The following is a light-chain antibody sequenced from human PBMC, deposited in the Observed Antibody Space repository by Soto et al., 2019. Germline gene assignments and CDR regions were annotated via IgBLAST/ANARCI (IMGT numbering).Light chain of an antibody. Sequence: DLVMTQSPLSLPVTPGEPASISCRSSQSLLHSNGYNYLDWYLQKPGQSPQLLIYLGSNRASGDPDRFSGSGSGTDFTLKISRVETEDVGVYYCMQALQTPISFGQGPRREIK. J-gene: IGKJ5*01. CDR3: MQALQTPIS. V-gene: IGKV2-28*01. CDR2: LGS. CDR1: QSLLHSNGYNY.